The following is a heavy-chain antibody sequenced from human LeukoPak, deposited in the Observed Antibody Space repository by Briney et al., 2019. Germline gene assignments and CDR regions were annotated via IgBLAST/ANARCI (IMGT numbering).Heavy chain of an antibody. Sequence: SETLSLTCTVSGGSISSGGYYWSWIRQHPGKGLEWIGYIYYSGSTYYNPSLKSRVTISVDTSKNQFSLKLSSVTAADTAVYSCARMVRGRGYYFYYMDVWGIGTTVTVSS. CDR2: IYYSGST. J-gene: IGHJ6*03. CDR3: ARMVRGRGYYFYYMDV. D-gene: IGHD3-10*01. V-gene: IGHV4-31*03. CDR1: GGSISSGGYY.